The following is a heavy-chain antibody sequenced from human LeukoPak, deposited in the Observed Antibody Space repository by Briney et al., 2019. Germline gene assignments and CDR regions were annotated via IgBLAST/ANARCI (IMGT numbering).Heavy chain of an antibody. CDR1: GFTFSSYG. D-gene: IGHD6-13*01. V-gene: IGHV3-33*01. J-gene: IGHJ4*02. Sequence: GGSLRLSCAASGFTFSSYGMHWVRQAPGKGLEWVAVIWYDGSNKYYADSVKGRFTISRDNSKNTLYLQMNSLRAEDTAVYYCARDPEFGSSWYVDYWGQGTLVTVSS. CDR2: IWYDGSNK. CDR3: ARDPEFGSSWYVDY.